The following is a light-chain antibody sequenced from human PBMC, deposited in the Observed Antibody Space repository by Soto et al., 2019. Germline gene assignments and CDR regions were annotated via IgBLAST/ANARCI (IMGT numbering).Light chain of an antibody. CDR1: RDIADS. Sequence: DTQMTQSPSSLSASVGDTVTITCQASRDIADSLNWYQQRAGQAPKLLIYDASNLQSGVPARFRGSGTVTSFILTINSLQPEDFATYYCQQYDDPFTFGGGTKVEIK. J-gene: IGKJ4*01. V-gene: IGKV1-33*01. CDR3: QQYDDPFT. CDR2: DAS.